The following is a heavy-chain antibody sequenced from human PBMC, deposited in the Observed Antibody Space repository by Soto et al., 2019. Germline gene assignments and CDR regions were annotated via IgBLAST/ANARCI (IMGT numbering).Heavy chain of an antibody. CDR2: IYHSGST. V-gene: IGHV4-30-2*01. CDR3: ARGGGSYSGDFQH. D-gene: IGHD1-26*01. J-gene: IGHJ1*01. Sequence: QLQLQESGSGLVKPSQTLSLTCAVSGGSISSGGYSWSWIRQPPGQGLEWIGYIYHSGSTYYNPSLKSRVTISVDRSKNQFSLKLSSVTAADTAVYYCARGGGSYSGDFQHWGQGTLVTVSS. CDR1: GGSISSGGYS.